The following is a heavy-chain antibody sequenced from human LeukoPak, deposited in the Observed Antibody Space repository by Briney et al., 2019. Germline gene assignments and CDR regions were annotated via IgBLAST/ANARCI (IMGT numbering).Heavy chain of an antibody. D-gene: IGHD6-6*01. V-gene: IGHV4-4*09. J-gene: IGHJ4*02. CDR1: GGSISSHY. CDR2: IYTSGST. Sequence: SETLSLTCTVSGGSISSHYWSWIRQPPGKGLEWIGYIYTSGSTNYNPSLKSRVTISVDTSKNQFSLKLSSVAAADTAVYYCARHSSEQLGGFDYWGQGTLVTVSS. CDR3: ARHSSEQLGGFDY.